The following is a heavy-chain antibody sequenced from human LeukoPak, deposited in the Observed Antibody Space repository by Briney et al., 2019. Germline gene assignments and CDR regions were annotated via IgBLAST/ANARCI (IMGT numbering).Heavy chain of an antibody. Sequence: GGSLRLSCTASGFTFGDYAMSWFRQAPGKGLEWVGFIRSKAYGGTTGYAASVKGRFTISRDDSKSIAYLQMNSLKTEDTAVYYCTRGARMWLQLGVHAFDIWGQGTMVTVSS. D-gene: IGHD5-24*01. CDR1: GFTFGDYA. J-gene: IGHJ3*02. CDR3: TRGARMWLQLGVHAFDI. V-gene: IGHV3-49*03. CDR2: IRSKAYGGTT.